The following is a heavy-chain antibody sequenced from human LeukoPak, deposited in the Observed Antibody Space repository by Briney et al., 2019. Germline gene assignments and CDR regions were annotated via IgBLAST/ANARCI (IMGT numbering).Heavy chain of an antibody. Sequence: GGSLRLSCAASGFTFSSYGMHWVRQAPGKGLEWVAFIRYDGSNKYYADSVKGRFTISRDNSKNTLYLQMNSLRAEDTAVYYCAKDRYDYGGNSAADYWGQGTLVTVSS. CDR2: IRYDGSNK. CDR1: GFTFSSYG. CDR3: AKDRYDYGGNSAADY. D-gene: IGHD4-23*01. V-gene: IGHV3-30*02. J-gene: IGHJ4*02.